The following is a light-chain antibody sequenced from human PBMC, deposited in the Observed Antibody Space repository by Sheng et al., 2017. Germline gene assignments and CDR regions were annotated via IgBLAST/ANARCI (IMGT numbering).Light chain of an antibody. V-gene: IGKV4-1*01. J-gene: IGKJ2*01. CDR1: QSVLYSSNNKNY. CDR2: WAS. Sequence: DIVMTQSPDSLAVSLGERATINCKSSQSVLYSSNNKNYLAWYQQKPGQPPKLPIYWASTRESGVPDRFSGSGSGTDFTLTISSLQAEDVAVYYCQQYYSPPYTFGQGTKAGD. CDR3: QQYYSPPYT.